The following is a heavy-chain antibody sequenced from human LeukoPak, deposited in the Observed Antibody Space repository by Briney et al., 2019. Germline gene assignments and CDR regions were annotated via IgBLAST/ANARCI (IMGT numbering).Heavy chain of an antibody. CDR3: ARPLPSYGDYVWYFDL. D-gene: IGHD4-17*01. CDR2: IRQDGSER. V-gene: IGHV3-7*05. Sequence: GGSLRLSCEASGFTFNIYWMSWVRQAPGKGLEWVANIRQDGSERYYVDSVKGRFTISRDNAKNSLDLQMNSLRAEDTAVYYCARPLPSYGDYVWYFDLWGRGTQVIVSS. J-gene: IGHJ2*01. CDR1: GFTFNIYW.